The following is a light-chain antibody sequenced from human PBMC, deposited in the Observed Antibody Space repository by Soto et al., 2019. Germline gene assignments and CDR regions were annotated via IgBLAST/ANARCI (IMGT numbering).Light chain of an antibody. V-gene: IGKV3-15*01. CDR2: GAS. CDR1: QSVSSN. Sequence: EILLTQSPGTLSLSIGERATLTCRTSQSVSSNLAWYQQKPGQAPTLLIYGASTRATGIPARFSGSGSWTEVTLTISSLQSEDFAVYYCQQYNNCPTWTFGQGTKVDIK. CDR3: QQYNNCPTWT. J-gene: IGKJ1*01.